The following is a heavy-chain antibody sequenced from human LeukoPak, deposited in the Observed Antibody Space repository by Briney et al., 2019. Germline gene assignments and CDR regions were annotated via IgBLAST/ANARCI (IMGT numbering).Heavy chain of an antibody. V-gene: IGHV3-23*01. D-gene: IGHD3-22*01. CDR1: GFTFSSYA. Sequence: GGSLRLSCAASGFTFSSYAMSWVRQAPGKGLEWVSAISGSGGSTYYADSVKGRFTISRDNSENTLYLRMNSLRAEDTAVYYCAKDNRPYYDSSGYWVFQHWGQGTLVTVSS. CDR3: AKDNRPYYDSSGYWVFQH. CDR2: ISGSGGST. J-gene: IGHJ1*01.